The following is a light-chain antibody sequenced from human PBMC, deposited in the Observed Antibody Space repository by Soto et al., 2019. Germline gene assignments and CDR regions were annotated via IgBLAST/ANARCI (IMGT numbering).Light chain of an antibody. V-gene: IGLV1-44*01. CDR3: AAWDDSLNGRV. CDR1: SSNSGSNT. Sequence: QPVLTQPPSASGTPGQRVTISCSGSSSNSGSNTVNWYPQLPGTAPKLLLYSNNQRPSGVPDRFSGSKSGTSDSLAISGLQSEDEADYYCAAWDDSLNGRVFGGGTKLTVL. J-gene: IGLJ3*02. CDR2: SNN.